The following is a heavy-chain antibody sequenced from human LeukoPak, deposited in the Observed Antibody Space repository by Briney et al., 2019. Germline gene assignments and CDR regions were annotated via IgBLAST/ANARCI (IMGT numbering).Heavy chain of an antibody. D-gene: IGHD3-3*01. CDR1: GYTFTSYG. J-gene: IGHJ4*02. Sequence: ASVKVSCKASGYTFTSYGISWVRQAPGQGLEWMGWISAYNGNTNYAQKLQGRVTMTTDTSTSTAYMELRSLRSDDTAVYYCARDTLSIFGVVRAAREGDYWGQGTLVNVSS. V-gene: IGHV1-18*01. CDR3: ARDTLSIFGVVRAAREGDY. CDR2: ISAYNGNT.